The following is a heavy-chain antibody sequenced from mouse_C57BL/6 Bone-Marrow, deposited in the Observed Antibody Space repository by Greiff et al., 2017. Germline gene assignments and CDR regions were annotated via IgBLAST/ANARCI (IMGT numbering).Heavy chain of an antibody. D-gene: IGHD4-1*01. CDR2: IDPENGDT. Sequence: DVKLQESGAELVRPGASVKLSCTASGFNIKDDYMHWVKQRPEQGLEWIGWIDPENGDTEYASTVQGKATITADTSSNTAYRQLSSLTSEDTAVYYGTTGTPCCRYFDVWGTGTTVTVSS. J-gene: IGHJ1*03. CDR3: TTGTPCCRYFDV. V-gene: IGHV14-4*01. CDR1: GFNIKDDY.